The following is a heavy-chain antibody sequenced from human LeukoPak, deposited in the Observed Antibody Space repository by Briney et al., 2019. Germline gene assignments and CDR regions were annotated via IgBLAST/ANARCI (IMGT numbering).Heavy chain of an antibody. CDR1: GFTFSSYS. D-gene: IGHD6-13*01. Sequence: GGSVRLSCVASGFTFSSYSMNWVRQAPGKGLEWVSSISSSSSYIYYADSVKGRFTISRDNAKNSLYLQMNSLRAEDTAVYYCARDHYSSLDSYSSSRSMDWFDPWGQGTLVTVSS. CDR2: ISSSSSYI. CDR3: ARDHYSSLDSYSSSRSMDWFDP. V-gene: IGHV3-21*01. J-gene: IGHJ5*02.